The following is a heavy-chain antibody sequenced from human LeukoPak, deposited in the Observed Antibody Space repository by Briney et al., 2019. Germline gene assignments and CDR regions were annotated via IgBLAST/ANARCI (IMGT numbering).Heavy chain of an antibody. V-gene: IGHV4-39*01. CDR3: ATLGGENAFHI. D-gene: IGHD3-10*01. J-gene: IGHJ3*02. CDR2: IYYSGST. CDR1: GGSISSSSYY. Sequence: TTSETLSLTCTVAGGSISSSSYYWGWIRQPPGKGLEWIGSIYYSGSTYYNPSLKSRVTISVDTSKNQFSLKLSSVTAADTAVYYCATLGGENAFHIWTQGTMVTVSS.